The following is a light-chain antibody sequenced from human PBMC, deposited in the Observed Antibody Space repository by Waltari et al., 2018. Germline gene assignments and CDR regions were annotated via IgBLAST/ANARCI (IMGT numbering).Light chain of an antibody. J-gene: IGLJ7*01. CDR3: CSYAGSSTYAV. CDR2: EVS. CDR1: SSDVGSYNL. Sequence: QSALTQPASVSGSPGQSITISCTGTSSDVGSYNLVSWYQQHPGKAPKLMIYEVSKRPSGVSYRFSGSKSGNTASLTIAGLQAEDEADYYCCSYAGSSTYAVXGXGXQLTVL. V-gene: IGLV2-23*02.